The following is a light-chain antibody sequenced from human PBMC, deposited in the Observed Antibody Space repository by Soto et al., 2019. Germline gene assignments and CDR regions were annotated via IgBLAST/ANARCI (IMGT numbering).Light chain of an antibody. J-gene: IGLJ3*02. Sequence: QSALTQPASVSGSPGQSIAISCTGDNSDIGSYNLVSWYQQHPGIAPKFMIYEGSKRPSGVSNRFSGSKSGNTASLTISGLQAQDEADYYCCSYAGDSHWMFGGGPKLTVL. CDR2: EGS. CDR3: CSYAGDSHWM. V-gene: IGLV2-23*01. CDR1: NSDIGSYNL.